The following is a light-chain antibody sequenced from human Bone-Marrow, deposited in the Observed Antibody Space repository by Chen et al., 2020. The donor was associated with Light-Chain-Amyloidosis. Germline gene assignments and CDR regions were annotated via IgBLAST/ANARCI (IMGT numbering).Light chain of an antibody. CDR2: GAS. Sequence: IVLTQSPCTLSLSPGEGANLSCRASQTISSNYLTWDQQKFGQAPRLLIYGASSRATGIPDRFTGSGSGTDFTLTINRLEPEDFAMYYCQQYGTSPLTFGGGTKVEIK. V-gene: IGKV3-20*01. J-gene: IGKJ4*01. CDR1: QTISSNY. CDR3: QQYGTSPLT.